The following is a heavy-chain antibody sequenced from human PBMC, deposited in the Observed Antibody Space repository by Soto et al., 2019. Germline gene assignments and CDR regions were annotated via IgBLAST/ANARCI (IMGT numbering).Heavy chain of an antibody. CDR3: ARRFRNGDVRGNFDY. Sequence: SETLSLTCTVSGGSISDDTYYWGWIRQPPGKGLEWIGSMYYSGTSSYNPSLKSRVTMSVDTSKKQLSLRLNSMTAADTAVYYCARRFRNGDVRGNFDYWGQGTLVTVSS. CDR1: GGSISDDTYY. D-gene: IGHD4-17*01. CDR2: MYYSGTS. J-gene: IGHJ4*02. V-gene: IGHV4-39*01.